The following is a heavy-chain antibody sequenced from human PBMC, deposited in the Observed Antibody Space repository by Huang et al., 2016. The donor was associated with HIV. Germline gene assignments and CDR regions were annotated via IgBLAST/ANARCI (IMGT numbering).Heavy chain of an antibody. CDR2: INPKRGGT. V-gene: IGHV1-2*02. J-gene: IGHJ4*02. D-gene: IGHD6-6*01. CDR1: GYTFTDSI. CDR3: ARDWSFGSSTSPAD. Sequence: QVQLVQSGAEVKNPGASVRVSCKASGYTFTDSIIHWVRQAPGQGLEWMGWINPKRGGTIYAQRFQGRVTMTRDTTISTVHMDLRRIQSDDTAVYFCARDWSFGSSTSPADWGQGTLVTVSS.